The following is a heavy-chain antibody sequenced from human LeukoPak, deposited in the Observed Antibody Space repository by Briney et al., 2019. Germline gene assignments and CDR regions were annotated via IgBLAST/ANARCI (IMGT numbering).Heavy chain of an antibody. Sequence: GGSLRLSCVASKFTFSSYWMSWVRQSPGKGLEWVANIKEDGSAKYYVDSVKGRFTISRGNAKNSLYLQMNSLRVEDTAVYYCVRQKKSHGNFDYWGQGTLVTVSS. J-gene: IGHJ4*02. CDR2: IKEDGSAK. V-gene: IGHV3-7*03. CDR1: KFTFSSYW. D-gene: IGHD1-26*01. CDR3: VRQKKSHGNFDY.